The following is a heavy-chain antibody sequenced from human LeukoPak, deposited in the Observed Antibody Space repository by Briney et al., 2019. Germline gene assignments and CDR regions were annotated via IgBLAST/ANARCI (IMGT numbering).Heavy chain of an antibody. V-gene: IGHV3-15*04. CDR2: TVSEIDGGTT. CDR1: GFTFNYAW. J-gene: IGHJ6*02. D-gene: IGHD1-7*01. CDR3: TTDEDWNYARKDV. Sequence: GGSLRLSCAASGFTFNYAWMSWVRQVPGKGLEWVGQTVSEIDGGTTDYATPVKGRFTISRDDSKSTLYLQMNSLRIEDTAVYYCTTDEDWNYARKDVWGQGATVIVSS.